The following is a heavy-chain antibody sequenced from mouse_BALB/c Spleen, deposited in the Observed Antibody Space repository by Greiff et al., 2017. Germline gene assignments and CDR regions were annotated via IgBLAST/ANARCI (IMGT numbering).Heavy chain of an antibody. CDR1: GFNIKDTY. D-gene: IGHD2-3*01. CDR2: IDPANGNT. V-gene: IGHV14-3*02. CDR3: ARGIRTYDGYLFDY. Sequence: EVQLQQSGAELVKPGASVKLSCTASGFNIKDTYMHWVKQRPEQGLEWIGRIDPANGNTKYDPKFQGKATITADTSSNTAYLQLSSLTSEDTAVYYCARGIRTYDGYLFDYWGQGTTLTVSS. J-gene: IGHJ2*01.